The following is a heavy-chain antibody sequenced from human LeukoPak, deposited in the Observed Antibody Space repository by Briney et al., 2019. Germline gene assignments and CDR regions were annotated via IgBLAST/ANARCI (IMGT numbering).Heavy chain of an antibody. D-gene: IGHD6-6*01. J-gene: IGHJ4*02. Sequence: GASVNVSFKASGYTFSSYSINWVRQPPGQGLEWMGWISNYNGNTNYAQKLQGRATMTTDTSTSTAYMELRSLRSDDTAVYYCAKDRWRDGSSSFDNWGQGTLVTVSS. CDR3: AKDRWRDGSSSFDN. CDR2: ISNYNGNT. V-gene: IGHV1-18*01. CDR1: GYTFSSYS.